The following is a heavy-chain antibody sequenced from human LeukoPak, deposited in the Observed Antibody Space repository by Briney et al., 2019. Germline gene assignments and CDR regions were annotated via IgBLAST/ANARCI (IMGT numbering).Heavy chain of an antibody. CDR1: GFTFRNYG. D-gene: IGHD2-8*02. CDR2: FWSDGNNR. J-gene: IGHJ6*03. Sequence: GVPLRLSCAASGFTFRNYGKHWVRHATGKGLVWVSFFWSDGNNRLYADSVKARYPISRENSKNMLYIHIHPLREKLRPLYYGAKDPGASVSGFYMDVWGKGSTVIVYS. V-gene: IGHV3-30*02. CDR3: AKDPGASVSGFYMDV.